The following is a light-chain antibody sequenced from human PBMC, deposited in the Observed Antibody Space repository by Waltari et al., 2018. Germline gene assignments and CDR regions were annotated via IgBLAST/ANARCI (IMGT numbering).Light chain of an antibody. CDR3: QQDNAYHT. J-gene: IGKJ2*01. CDR2: KAS. V-gene: IGKV1-5*03. CDR1: QYIRSR. Sequence: DIQMTQSPSTLSASVGDRVTITCRASQYIRSRFPWYQQKPGKAPKLLSYKASNLQSWVTSRFSGSGAGTDFTLTISSLQPEDFATYYCQQDNAYHTFGQGTILEVK.